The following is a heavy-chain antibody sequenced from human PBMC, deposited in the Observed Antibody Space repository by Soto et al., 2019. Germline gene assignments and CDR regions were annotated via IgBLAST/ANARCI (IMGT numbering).Heavy chain of an antibody. CDR3: ARVGGGYYWGYYFDY. CDR1: GFSFSSYW. CDR2: IYPSDSDT. Sequence: GESLKISCXGSGFSFSSYWIGWVRQMPGKGLEWMGIIYPSDSDTRYSPSFQGQVTISADKSINTAYLQWSSLKASDTAVYYCARVGGGYYWGYYFDYWGQGTLVTVSS. V-gene: IGHV5-51*01. J-gene: IGHJ4*02. D-gene: IGHD3-22*01.